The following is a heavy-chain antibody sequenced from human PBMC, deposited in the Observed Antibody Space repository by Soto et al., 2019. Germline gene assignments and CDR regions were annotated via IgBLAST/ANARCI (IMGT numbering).Heavy chain of an antibody. CDR3: ARGSSIVANNWFDP. Sequence: SETLSLTCTVSGDSISSYYWSWIRQPPGKGLEWIGYIYYSGSTNYNPSLKSRVTISVDRPKNQFSLKLSSVTAADTAVYYCARGSSIVANNWFDPWGQGTLVTVSS. V-gene: IGHV4-59*12. CDR2: IYYSGST. J-gene: IGHJ5*02. CDR1: GDSISSYY. D-gene: IGHD5-12*01.